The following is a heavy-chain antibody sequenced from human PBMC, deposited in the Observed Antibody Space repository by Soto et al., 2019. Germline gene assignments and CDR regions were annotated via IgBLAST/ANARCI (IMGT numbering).Heavy chain of an antibody. J-gene: IGHJ4*02. CDR3: AMGYSSSWYVDDY. V-gene: IGHV4-34*01. CDR1: GGSFSGYY. CDR2: INHSGST. Sequence: QVQLQQWGAGLLKPSETLSLTCAVYGGSFSGYYWSWIRQPPGKGLEWSGEINHSGSTNYNPSLKSRVTISVDTSKNQFSLKLSSVTAADTAVYYCAMGYSSSWYVDDYWGQGTLVTVS. D-gene: IGHD6-13*01.